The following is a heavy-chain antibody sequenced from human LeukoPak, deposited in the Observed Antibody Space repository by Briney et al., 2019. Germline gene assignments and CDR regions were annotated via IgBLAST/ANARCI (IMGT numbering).Heavy chain of an antibody. J-gene: IGHJ4*02. CDR1: GFTVSDNY. Sequence: GGSLRLSCAASGFTVSDNYMSWVRRAPGKGLEWVSIIYSAGNTYYADSVKGRFTISRDISKNTLYLQMNSLRGEDTAVYYCARVHGSGWFFDYWGQGTLVTVSS. CDR2: IYSAGNT. D-gene: IGHD6-19*01. CDR3: ARVHGSGWFFDY. V-gene: IGHV3-53*01.